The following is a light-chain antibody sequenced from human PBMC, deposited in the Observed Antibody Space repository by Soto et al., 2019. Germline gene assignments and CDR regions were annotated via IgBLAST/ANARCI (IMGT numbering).Light chain of an antibody. CDR3: QQYGNSTQT. CDR2: GAS. Sequence: EVVLTQSPVNRSVSPGERATLSCRARQSLSNNIYLAWYQQKPGQAPSVLIYGASSRATGIPNRFSGSGSGTDVTITISRLQQEDVAVYYCQQYGNSTQTFGQGTQV. CDR1: QSLSNNIY. J-gene: IGKJ1*01. V-gene: IGKV3-20*01.